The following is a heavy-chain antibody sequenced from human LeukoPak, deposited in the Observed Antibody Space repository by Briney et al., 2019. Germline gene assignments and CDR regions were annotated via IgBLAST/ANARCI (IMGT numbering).Heavy chain of an antibody. CDR1: GFTFDDYA. CDR2: ISWNSGSI. CDR3: AKDIRYSSSQYYYYGMDV. Sequence: GGSLRLSCAASGFTFDDYAMHWVRQALGKGLEWVSGISWNSGSIGYADSVKGRFTISRDNAKNSLYLQMNSLRAEDTALYYCAKDIRYSSSQYYYYGMDVWGQGTTVTVSS. J-gene: IGHJ6*02. V-gene: IGHV3-9*01. D-gene: IGHD6-13*01.